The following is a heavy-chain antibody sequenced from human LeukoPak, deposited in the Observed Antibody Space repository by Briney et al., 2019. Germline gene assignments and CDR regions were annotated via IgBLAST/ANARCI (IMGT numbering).Heavy chain of an antibody. CDR1: GFTFSSYR. Sequence: GGSLRLSCAASGFTFSSYRMNWVRQAPGKGLEWVANIKQDGTEKYYVDSVKGRFTISRDNAKNSLYLQMNSLRAEDTAVYYCARDYSGWSLDPWGQGTLVTVSS. CDR3: ARDYSGWSLDP. CDR2: IKQDGTEK. J-gene: IGHJ5*02. D-gene: IGHD5-12*01. V-gene: IGHV3-7*01.